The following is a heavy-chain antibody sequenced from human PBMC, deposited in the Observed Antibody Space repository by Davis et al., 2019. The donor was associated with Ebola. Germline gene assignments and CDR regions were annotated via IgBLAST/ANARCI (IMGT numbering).Heavy chain of an antibody. D-gene: IGHD1-26*01. CDR3: AKDPRTTRLGAIFDY. Sequence: GESLKISCAASGFTFSSYSMNWVRQAPGKGLEWVSYISSSSSIIYYADSVKGRFTISRDNAKNSLYLQMNSLRAEDTAVYYCAKDPRTTRLGAIFDYWGQGTLVTVSS. CDR1: GFTFSSYS. CDR2: ISSSSSII. V-gene: IGHV3-21*05. J-gene: IGHJ4*02.